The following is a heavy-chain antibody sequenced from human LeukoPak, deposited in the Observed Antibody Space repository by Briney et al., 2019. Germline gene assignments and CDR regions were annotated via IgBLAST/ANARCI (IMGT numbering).Heavy chain of an antibody. J-gene: IGHJ6*03. D-gene: IGHD2-2*02. CDR2: RKQDGREK. CDR1: VFIFSSYW. V-gene: IGHV3-7*01. Sequence: GGAVRLSCAASVFIFSSYWMSWVRQAAGRGREGVANRKQDGREKDYVDSATGRLNISRANAKNSLYLQMNSLRAEDTAAYYCARVSEGCSSTSCYTWPGYSYMDVWGKGNPVTVSS. CDR3: ARVSEGCSSTSCYTWPGYSYMDV.